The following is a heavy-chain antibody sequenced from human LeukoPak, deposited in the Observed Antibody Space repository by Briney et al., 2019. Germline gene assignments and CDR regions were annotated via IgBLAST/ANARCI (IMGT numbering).Heavy chain of an antibody. V-gene: IGHV5-51*01. CDR3: ARQGTSGTVTSTNYYNGMDV. J-gene: IGHJ6*02. Sequence: GESLKISCKGSGYSLTSYWIGWVRQMPGKGLEWMGIIYPGDSDTRYSPSFQGQVTISADKSISTAYLQWSSLKASDTAMYYCARQGTSGTVTSTNYYNGMDVWGQGTTVTVSS. CDR1: GYSLTSYW. D-gene: IGHD1-1*01. CDR2: IYPGDSDT.